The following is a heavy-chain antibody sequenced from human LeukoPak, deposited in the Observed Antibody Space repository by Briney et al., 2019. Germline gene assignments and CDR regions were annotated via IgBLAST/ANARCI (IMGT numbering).Heavy chain of an antibody. CDR1: GFTFSSYG. CDR2: IWYDGSNK. Sequence: GRSLRLSCAASGFTFSSYGMHWVRQAPGKGLEWVAVIWYDGSNKYYADSVKGRFTISRDNSKNTLYLQMNSLRAEDTAVYYCARDKGYGDYADYWGQGTLVTVSS. V-gene: IGHV3-33*01. J-gene: IGHJ4*02. D-gene: IGHD4-17*01. CDR3: ARDKGYGDYADY.